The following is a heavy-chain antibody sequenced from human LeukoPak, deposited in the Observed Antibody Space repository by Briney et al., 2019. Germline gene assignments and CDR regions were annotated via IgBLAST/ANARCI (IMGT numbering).Heavy chain of an antibody. V-gene: IGHV1-69*05. CDR1: GGTFNSYA. Sequence: ASVKVSCKASGGTFNSYAISWVRQAPGQGLAWMGGIIPIFGTANYAQKFQGRVTITTDESTSTAYMELSSLRSEDTAVYYCASRSGYYLDAFDIWGQGTMVTVSS. J-gene: IGHJ3*02. CDR3: ASRSGYYLDAFDI. CDR2: IIPIFGTA. D-gene: IGHD3-3*01.